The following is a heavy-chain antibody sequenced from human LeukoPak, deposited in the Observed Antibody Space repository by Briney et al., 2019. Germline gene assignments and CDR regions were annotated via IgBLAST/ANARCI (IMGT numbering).Heavy chain of an antibody. D-gene: IGHD4-23*01. V-gene: IGHV3-48*03. Sequence: GGSLRLSCSASGFTFSSYAMHWVRQGPGKGLEWMSYISASGTTISYADNVKGRFTISRDNAKNSLYLQMNSLRAEDTAVYYCARGLRWYDFDYWGQGTLVTVSS. CDR1: GFTFSSYA. J-gene: IGHJ4*02. CDR3: ARGLRWYDFDY. CDR2: ISASGTTI.